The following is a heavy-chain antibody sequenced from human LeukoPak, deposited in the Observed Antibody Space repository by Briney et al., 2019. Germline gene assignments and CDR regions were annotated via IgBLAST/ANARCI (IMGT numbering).Heavy chain of an antibody. J-gene: IGHJ6*03. CDR1: GGSISSYY. D-gene: IGHD3-10*01. CDR3: ARLWFGSNYYYYYYMDV. V-gene: IGHV4-59*01. Sequence: PSETLSLTCTVSGGSISSYYWSWIRQPPGKGLEWIGYIHYSGSTNYNPSLKSRVTISVDMSKNQFSLKLSSVTAADTAVYYCARLWFGSNYYYYYYMDVWGKGTTVTISS. CDR2: IHYSGST.